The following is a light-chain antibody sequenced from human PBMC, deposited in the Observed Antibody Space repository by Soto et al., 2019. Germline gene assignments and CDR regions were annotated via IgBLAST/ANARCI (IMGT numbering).Light chain of an antibody. CDR3: QQYNSCPWT. Sequence: DIRMTQSPSTLSASVGDRLTITCRASQSISSWLAWYQQKPGKAPKLLIYDASSLESGVPSRFSGSGSGTEFTLTITSLQPDDFATYYCQQYNSCPWTFGQGTKVEIK. CDR1: QSISSW. V-gene: IGKV1-5*01. CDR2: DAS. J-gene: IGKJ1*01.